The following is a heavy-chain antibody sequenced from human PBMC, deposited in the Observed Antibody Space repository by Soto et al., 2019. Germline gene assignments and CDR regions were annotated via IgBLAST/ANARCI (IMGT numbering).Heavy chain of an antibody. D-gene: IGHD6-6*01. J-gene: IGHJ5*02. CDR1: GFSFTGYY. Sequence: ASVKVSCKASGFSFTGYYIHWLRQAPGQGLEWMGWINAHSGGTEYAQKFQGRVTLTRDTSISTAYMTLSSLRSDDTAIYYCAKDLTRQLAYWSDPWGQETQVTVSS. CDR2: INAHSGGT. V-gene: IGHV1-2*02. CDR3: AKDLTRQLAYWSDP.